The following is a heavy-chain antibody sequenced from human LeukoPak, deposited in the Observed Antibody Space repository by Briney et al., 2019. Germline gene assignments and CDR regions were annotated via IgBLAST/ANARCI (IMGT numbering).Heavy chain of an antibody. J-gene: IGHJ4*02. D-gene: IGHD2-15*01. Sequence: GGSLRLSCVASGFIFSSYGMNWVRQAPGKGLEWVSSISGSNTFIYYADSMKGRFTISRDNPNNSLYLQINSLRAEDTAVYYCARSDPVVVLASAPSYFDFWGLGTLVTVSS. CDR2: ISGSNTFI. CDR1: GFIFSSYG. CDR3: ARSDPVVVLASAPSYFDF. V-gene: IGHV3-21*01.